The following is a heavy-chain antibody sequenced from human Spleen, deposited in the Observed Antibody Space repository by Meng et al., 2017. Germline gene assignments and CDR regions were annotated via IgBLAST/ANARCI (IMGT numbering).Heavy chain of an antibody. CDR3: ARIMVGRDGYNYRSGYYYGMDV. CDR1: GGSFSGYY. CDR2: INHSGST. Sequence: GSLRLSCAVYGGSFSGYYWSWIRQPPGKGLEWIGEINHSGSTNYNPSPKSRVTISVDTSKNQFSLKLSSVTAADTAVYYCARIMVGRDGYNYRSGYYYGMDVWGQGPTVTVSS. J-gene: IGHJ6*02. D-gene: IGHD5-24*01. V-gene: IGHV4-34*01.